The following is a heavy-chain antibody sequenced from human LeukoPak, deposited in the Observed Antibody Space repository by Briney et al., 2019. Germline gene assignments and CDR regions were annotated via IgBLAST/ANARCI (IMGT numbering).Heavy chain of an antibody. CDR1: GYTFTGYY. CDR3: ARGYDILTGSFDY. V-gene: IGHV1-2*02. J-gene: IGHJ4*02. CDR2: INPNSGGT. Sequence: ASVKVSCKASGYTFTGYYMHWVRQAPGQGLEGMGWINPNSGGTNYAQKFQGRVTMTRDTSISTAYMELSRLRSDDTAVYYCARGYDILTGSFDYWGQGTLVTVSS. D-gene: IGHD3-9*01.